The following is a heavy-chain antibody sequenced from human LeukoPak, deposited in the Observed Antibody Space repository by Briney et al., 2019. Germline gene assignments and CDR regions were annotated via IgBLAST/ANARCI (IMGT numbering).Heavy chain of an antibody. Sequence: SETLSLTCTVSGGSISSYYWSWIRQPPGKGLEWIGYIYYSGSTNYNPSLKSRVTMSVDTSKNQFSLKLSSVTAADTAVYYCARAGIAAADLDYWGQGTLVTVSS. V-gene: IGHV4-59*12. D-gene: IGHD6-13*01. CDR2: IYYSGST. CDR1: GGSISSYY. CDR3: ARAGIAAADLDY. J-gene: IGHJ4*02.